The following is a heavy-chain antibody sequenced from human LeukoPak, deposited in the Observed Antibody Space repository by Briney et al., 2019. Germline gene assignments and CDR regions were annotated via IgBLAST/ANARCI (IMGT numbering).Heavy chain of an antibody. CDR2: MNPNSGNT. CDR1: GYTFTSYD. D-gene: IGHD2-2*01. CDR3: ARGYCSSTSCYYYTGDYYYGMDV. V-gene: IGHV1-8*01. J-gene: IGHJ6*02. Sequence: GASVKVSCKASGYTFTSYDINWVRQATGQGLEWMGWMNPNSGNTGYAQKFQGRVTMTRNTSIGTAYMELSSLRSEDTAVYYCARGYCSSTSCYYYTGDYYYGMDVWGQGTTVTVSS.